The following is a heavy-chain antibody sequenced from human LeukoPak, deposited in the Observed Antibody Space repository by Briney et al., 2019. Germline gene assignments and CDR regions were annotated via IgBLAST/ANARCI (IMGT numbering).Heavy chain of an antibody. CDR3: AHCSSTSCRDAFDI. D-gene: IGHD2-2*01. V-gene: IGHV1-69*04. Sequence: SVKVSCKASGGTFISYAISWVRQAPGQGLEWMGRIIPILGIANYAQKFQGRVTITADKSTSTAYMELSSLRSEDTAVYYCAHCSSTSCRDAFDIWGQGTMVTVSS. J-gene: IGHJ3*02. CDR2: IIPILGIA. CDR1: GGTFISYA.